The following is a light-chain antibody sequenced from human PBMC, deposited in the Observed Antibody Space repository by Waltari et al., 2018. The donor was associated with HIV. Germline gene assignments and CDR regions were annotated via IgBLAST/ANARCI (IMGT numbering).Light chain of an antibody. CDR2: LDS. V-gene: IGKV2-28*01. Sequence: DTVMTQSPLSLPVTPGEPASISCRSSQRLLHSNGFNYLDWYLQKPGQSPQLLIYLDSNRAPGVPDRFSGSGSGTDFTLKISRVEAEDVGVYYCMQALQTPPAFGQGTKLEIK. CDR3: MQALQTPPA. CDR1: QRLLHSNGFNY. J-gene: IGKJ2*01.